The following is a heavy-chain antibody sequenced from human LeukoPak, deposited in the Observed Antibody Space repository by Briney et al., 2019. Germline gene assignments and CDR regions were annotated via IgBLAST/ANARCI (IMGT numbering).Heavy chain of an antibody. CDR2: ISGSGGST. CDR1: GFTFTSYS. V-gene: IGHV3-23*01. J-gene: IGHJ4*02. CDR3: ANPSGYRDGYGNFDY. D-gene: IGHD5-24*01. Sequence: HPGGSLRLSCAASGFTFTSYSMNWVRQAPGKGLEWVSAISGSGGSTYYADSVKGRFTISRDNSKNTLYLQMNSLRAEDTAVYYCANPSGYRDGYGNFDYWGQGTLVTVSS.